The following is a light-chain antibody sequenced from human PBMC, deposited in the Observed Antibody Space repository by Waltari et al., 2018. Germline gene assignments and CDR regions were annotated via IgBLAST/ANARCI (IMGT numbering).Light chain of an antibody. CDR3: QSYDSSLSGYV. Sequence: QSVLTQPPSVSGAPGQRVTISCTGCSSNIGAGYDVHWYQQLPGTAPKLLIYGNSNRPSGVPDRFSGSKSGTSASVAITGLQAEDEADYYCQSYDSSLSGYVFGTGTKVTVL. J-gene: IGLJ1*01. CDR2: GNS. CDR1: SSNIGAGYD. V-gene: IGLV1-40*01.